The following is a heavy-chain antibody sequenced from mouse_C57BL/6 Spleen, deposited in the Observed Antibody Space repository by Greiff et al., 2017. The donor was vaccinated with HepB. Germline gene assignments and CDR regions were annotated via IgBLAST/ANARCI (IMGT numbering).Heavy chain of an antibody. CDR1: GYTFTDYY. CDR2: INPNNGGT. V-gene: IGHV1-26*01. CDR3: ASRTLFLTFDY. Sequence: VQLQQSGPELVKPGASVKISCKASGYTFTDYYMNWVKQSHGKSLEWIGDINPNNGGTSYNQKFKGKATLTVDKSSSTAYMELRSLTSEDSAVYYCASRTLFLTFDYWGQGTTLTVSS. D-gene: IGHD1-1*01. J-gene: IGHJ2*01.